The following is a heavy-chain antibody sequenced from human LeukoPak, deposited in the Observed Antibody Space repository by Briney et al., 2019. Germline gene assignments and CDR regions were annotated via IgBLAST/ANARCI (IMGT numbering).Heavy chain of an antibody. CDR2: IYYSGST. J-gene: IGHJ6*02. Sequence: SETLSLTCTVSGGSISSYYWSWIRQPPGKGLEWIGYIYYSGSTNYNPSLKSRVTISVDTSKNQFSLKLSSVTAADTAVYYCARAAGYYDSRARGMDVWGQGTTVTVSS. CDR1: GGSISSYY. CDR3: ARAAGYYDSRARGMDV. D-gene: IGHD3-22*01. V-gene: IGHV4-59*01.